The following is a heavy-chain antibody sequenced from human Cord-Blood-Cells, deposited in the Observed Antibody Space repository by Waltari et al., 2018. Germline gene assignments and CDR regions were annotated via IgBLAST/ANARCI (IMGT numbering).Heavy chain of an antibody. CDR1: GGSISSSSYY. CDR3: ARHFTAMVDY. J-gene: IGHJ4*02. D-gene: IGHD5-18*01. V-gene: IGHV4-39*01. Sequence: QLQLQESGPGLVKPSATLSLTCTVSGGSISSSSYYWGWIRQPPGKGLEWIGSIYYSGSTYYNPSLKSRVTISVDTSKNQFSLKLSSVTAADTAVYYCARHFTAMVDYWGQGTLVTVSS. CDR2: IYYSGST.